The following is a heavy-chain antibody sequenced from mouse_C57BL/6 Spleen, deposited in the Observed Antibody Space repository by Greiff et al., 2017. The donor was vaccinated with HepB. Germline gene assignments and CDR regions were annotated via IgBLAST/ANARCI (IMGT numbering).Heavy chain of an antibody. Sequence: LQESGAELVRPGASVTLSCKASGYTFTDYEMHWVKQTPVHGLEWIGAIDPETGGTAYNQKFKGKAILTADKSSSTAYMELRSLTSEDSAVYYCTRGVVAHYYAMDYWGQGTSVTVSS. CDR2: IDPETGGT. D-gene: IGHD1-1*01. J-gene: IGHJ4*01. CDR1: GYTFTDYE. CDR3: TRGVVAHYYAMDY. V-gene: IGHV1-15*01.